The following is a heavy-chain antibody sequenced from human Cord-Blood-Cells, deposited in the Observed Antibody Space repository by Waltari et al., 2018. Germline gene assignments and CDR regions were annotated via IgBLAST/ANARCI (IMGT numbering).Heavy chain of an antibody. CDR2: IIPIFGTA. Sequence: QVQLVQSGAEVKKPGSSVKVSCKASGGPFSSYAISWVRKAPGQGLEWMGGIIPIFGTANYAQKFQGRVTITADKSTSTAYMELSSLRSEDTAVYYCARALAVRSEPYYYYGMDVWGQGTTVTVSS. CDR3: ARALAVRSEPYYYYGMDV. J-gene: IGHJ6*02. D-gene: IGHD1-1*01. CDR1: GGPFSSYA. V-gene: IGHV1-69*06.